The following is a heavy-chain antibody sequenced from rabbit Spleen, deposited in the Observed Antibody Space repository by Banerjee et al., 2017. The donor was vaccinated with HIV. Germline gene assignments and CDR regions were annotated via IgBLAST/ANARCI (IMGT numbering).Heavy chain of an antibody. D-gene: IGHD1-1*01. CDR1: GFDFTTYG. CDR2: IDAVFGTT. V-gene: IGHV1S47*01. J-gene: IGHJ4*01. Sequence: QEQLVESGGGLVQPGGSLKLSCKASGFDFTTYGVSWVRQAPGKGLEWIGYIDAVFGTTSYARWVNGRFTISSHNAQNTLYLQLNSLTAADTATYFCVRGASSSGYYSLWGPGTLVTVS. CDR3: VRGASSSGYYSL.